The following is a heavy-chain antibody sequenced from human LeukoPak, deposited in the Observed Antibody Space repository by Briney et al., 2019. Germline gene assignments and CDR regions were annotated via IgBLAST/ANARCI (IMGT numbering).Heavy chain of an antibody. D-gene: IGHD5-18*01. CDR3: ARAGLQLWLRAFDY. Sequence: PSETLSLTCAVSGGSISSSNWWSWVRQPPGKGLEWIGEIYHSGSTNYSPSLKSRVTISVNKSKNQFSLKLSSVTAADTAVYYCARAGLQLWLRAFDYWGQGTLVTVSS. CDR1: GGSISSSNW. J-gene: IGHJ4*02. V-gene: IGHV4-4*02. CDR2: IYHSGST.